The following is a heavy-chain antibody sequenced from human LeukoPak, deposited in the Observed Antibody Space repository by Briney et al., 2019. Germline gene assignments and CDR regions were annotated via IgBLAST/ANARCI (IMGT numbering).Heavy chain of an antibody. CDR3: ARVGLDRRGYSGYESFDY. CDR1: GFTFSSYE. CDR2: ISTSSSYI. Sequence: GGSLRLSCAASGFTFSSYEMNWVRQAPGKGLVWVSYISTSSSYIYYADSVKGRFTISRDNAKNSLYLQINSLRAEDTAVYYCARVGLDRRGYSGYESFDYWGQGTLVTVSS. V-gene: IGHV3-21*05. J-gene: IGHJ4*02. D-gene: IGHD5-12*01.